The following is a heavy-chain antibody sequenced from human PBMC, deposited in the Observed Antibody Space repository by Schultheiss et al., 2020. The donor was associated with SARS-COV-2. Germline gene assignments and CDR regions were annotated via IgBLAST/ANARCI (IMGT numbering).Heavy chain of an antibody. Sequence: SETLSLTCAVYGGSFSGYYWSWIRQPPGKGLEWIGEINHSGSTNYNPSLKSRVNISVDTSKNQFSLKLSSVTAADTAVYYCARGPARGAYYYYYYMDVWGKGTTVTVSS. J-gene: IGHJ6*03. V-gene: IGHV4-34*01. D-gene: IGHD2-2*01. CDR1: GGSFSGYY. CDR2: INHSGST. CDR3: ARGPARGAYYYYYYMDV.